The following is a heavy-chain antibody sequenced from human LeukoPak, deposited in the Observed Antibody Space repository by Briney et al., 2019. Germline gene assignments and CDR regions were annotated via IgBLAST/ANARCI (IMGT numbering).Heavy chain of an antibody. J-gene: IGHJ5*02. CDR3: ARGPALRFLEWLFRADWFDP. V-gene: IGHV4-59*12. CDR2: IYHSGST. CDR1: GGSISTYY. D-gene: IGHD3-3*01. Sequence: SETLSLTCTVSGGSISTYYWSWIRQPPGKGLEWIGYIYHSGSTKYNPSLKSRVTISVDTSKNQFSLKLSSVTAADTAVYYCARGPALRFLEWLFRADWFDPWGQGTLVTVSS.